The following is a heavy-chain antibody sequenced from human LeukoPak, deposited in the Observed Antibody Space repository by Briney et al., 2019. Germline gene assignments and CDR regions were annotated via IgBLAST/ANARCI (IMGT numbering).Heavy chain of an antibody. V-gene: IGHV4-38-2*02. CDR2: IYHSGST. J-gene: IGHJ6*03. CDR3: ARGGGNGGGWVGHYYYMDV. D-gene: IGHD4-23*01. Sequence: SETLSLTCTVSGYSISSGYYWTWIRQPPGKGLEWIGSIYHSGSTYNNPSLKSRVTISVDTPKNQFSLKLTSVTAADTAVYYCARGGGNGGGWVGHYYYMDVWGKGTTVTASS. CDR1: GYSISSGYY.